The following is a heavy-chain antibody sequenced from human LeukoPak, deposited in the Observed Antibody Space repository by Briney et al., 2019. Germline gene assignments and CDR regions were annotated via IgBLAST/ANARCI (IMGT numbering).Heavy chain of an antibody. CDR3: ARDLRYGRRYYYGMDV. CDR1: GGSISSYY. Sequence: SETLSLTCTVSGGSISSYYWSWIRQPPGKGLEWFGYIYYSGSTNYNPSLKSRVTISVDTSKNQFSLKLSSVTAADTAVYYCARDLRYGRRYYYGMDVWGQGTTVTVSS. J-gene: IGHJ6*02. V-gene: IGHV4-59*01. D-gene: IGHD2-15*01. CDR2: IYYSGST.